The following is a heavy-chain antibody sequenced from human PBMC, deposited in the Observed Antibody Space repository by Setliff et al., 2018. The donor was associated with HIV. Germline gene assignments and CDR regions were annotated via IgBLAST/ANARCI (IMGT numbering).Heavy chain of an antibody. J-gene: IGHJ6*03. CDR2: ISAYNGNT. CDR1: GYTFTSYG. Sequence: GASVKVSCKASGYTFTSYGISWVRQAPGQGLEWMGWISAYNGNTNYAQKLQGRVTMTTDTSTSTVYMELSSLRSEDTAVYYCAREARYQDRYYYYMDVWGKGTTVTVSS. CDR3: AREARYQDRYYYYMDV. D-gene: IGHD1-20*01. V-gene: IGHV1-18*01.